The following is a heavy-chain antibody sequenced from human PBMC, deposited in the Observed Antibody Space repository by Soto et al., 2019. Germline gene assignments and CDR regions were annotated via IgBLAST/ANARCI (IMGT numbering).Heavy chain of an antibody. V-gene: IGHV1-2*04. CDR2: INPNSGGT. CDR1: GYTFTGYY. J-gene: IGHJ3*02. Sequence: ASVKVSCKASGYTFTGYYMHWVRQAPGQGLEWMGWINPNSGGTNYAQKFQGWVTMTRDKSISTAYMELSRLRSDDTAVYSCAINFLGDDAFDIWGQGTMVTVSS. D-gene: IGHD3-16*01. CDR3: AINFLGDDAFDI.